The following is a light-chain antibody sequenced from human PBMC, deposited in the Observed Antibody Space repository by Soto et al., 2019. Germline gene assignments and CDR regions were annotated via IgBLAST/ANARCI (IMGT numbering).Light chain of an antibody. CDR1: QSVSTK. Sequence: EMVMTQSPATLSVSLGERATLSCRASQSVSTKLVWYQQKPGQAPRLLIYGASTRATGIPAWFSGSGSGTEFALTISSLQSEDFAVYYCQQHDQGWTFGQGTKVGIK. CDR3: QQHDQGWT. J-gene: IGKJ1*01. V-gene: IGKV3-15*01. CDR2: GAS.